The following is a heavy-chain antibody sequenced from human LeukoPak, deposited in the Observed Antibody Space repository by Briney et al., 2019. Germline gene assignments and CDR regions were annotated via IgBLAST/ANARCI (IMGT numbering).Heavy chain of an antibody. CDR3: ARDRVAVAGRSDY. CDR1: GFTFSSYA. J-gene: IGHJ4*02. D-gene: IGHD6-19*01. V-gene: IGHV3-7*01. CDR2: IKQDGSEK. Sequence: GGSLRLSCAASGFTFSSYAMSWVRQAPGKGLEWVANIKQDGSEKYYVDSVKGRFTISRDNAKNSLYLQMNSLRAEDTAVYYCARDRVAVAGRSDYWGQGTLVTVSS.